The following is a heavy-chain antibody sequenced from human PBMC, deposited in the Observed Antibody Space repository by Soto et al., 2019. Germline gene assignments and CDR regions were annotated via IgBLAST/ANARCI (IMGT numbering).Heavy chain of an antibody. Sequence: QVQLQESGPGLVKPSGTLSLTCAVSGDSVSSPYYWCWVRQPPGKGLEWIGEVFHTGTTSYNPSLRXXVTISMDKSNNQFSLALRSVTAADTAVYYCARSAGWYAVHSWGPGTLVIVSS. CDR2: VFHTGTT. CDR1: GDSVSSPYY. CDR3: ARSAGWYAVHS. D-gene: IGHD6-19*01. J-gene: IGHJ4*02. V-gene: IGHV4-4*02.